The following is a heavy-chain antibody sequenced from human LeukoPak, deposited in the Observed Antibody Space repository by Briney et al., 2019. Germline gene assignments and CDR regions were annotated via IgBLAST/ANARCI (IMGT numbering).Heavy chain of an antibody. J-gene: IGHJ4*02. D-gene: IGHD4-23*01. V-gene: IGHV3-21*01. CDR3: ARDLAVVTPGSWSDY. CDR1: GFTFSSYS. Sequence: GGSLRLSCAASGFTFSSYSMNWVRQAPGKGLEWVSSISSSSTYIYYADSVKGRFTISRDNAKNSLYLQMNSLRAEDTAVYYCARDLAVVTPGSWSDYWGQGTLVTVSS. CDR2: ISSSSTYI.